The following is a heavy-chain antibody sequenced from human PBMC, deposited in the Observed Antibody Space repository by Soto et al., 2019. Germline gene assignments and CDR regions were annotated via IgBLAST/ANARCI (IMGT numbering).Heavy chain of an antibody. V-gene: IGHV3-23*01. D-gene: IGHD1-7*01. CDR3: ARSSWNSGGYFDY. Sequence: GGSLRLSCAASGFTFSIHAMNWVRQAPGKGLEWVSVISGSGGGTDYADSVKGRFTISRDNSKNTLYLQLSSLRPEDTAVYYCARSSWNSGGYFDYWGQGTLVTVSS. CDR1: GFTFSIHA. J-gene: IGHJ4*02. CDR2: ISGSGGGT.